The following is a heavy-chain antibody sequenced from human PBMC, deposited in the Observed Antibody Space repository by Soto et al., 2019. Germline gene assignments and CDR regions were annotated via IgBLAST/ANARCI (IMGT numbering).Heavy chain of an antibody. CDR2: IYYSGST. CDR1: GGSISSYY. Sequence: SETLSLTCTVSGGSISSYYWSWIRQPPGKGLEWIGYIYYSGSTNYIPSLKSRVTISVDTSKNQFSLKLSSVTAADTAVYYCARVAGYSSSYYYYYGMDVWRQGTTVTVSS. J-gene: IGHJ6*02. V-gene: IGHV4-59*01. CDR3: ARVAGYSSSYYYYYGMDV. D-gene: IGHD6-13*01.